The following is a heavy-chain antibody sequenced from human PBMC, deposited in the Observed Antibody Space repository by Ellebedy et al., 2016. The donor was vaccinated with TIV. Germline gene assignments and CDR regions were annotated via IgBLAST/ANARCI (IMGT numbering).Heavy chain of an antibody. D-gene: IGHD1-1*01. Sequence: AASVKVSCKASGDTFKDYAISWVRQAPGQGLEWMGGIVPVFGIANYAQKFEGRVTVTADKSTTTAYMELCGLRPDDTAMYYCARWVYNYSPRLCYFDYWGQGTLVTVSS. CDR3: ARWVYNYSPRLCYFDY. CDR1: GDTFKDYA. J-gene: IGHJ4*02. V-gene: IGHV1-69*10. CDR2: IVPVFGIA.